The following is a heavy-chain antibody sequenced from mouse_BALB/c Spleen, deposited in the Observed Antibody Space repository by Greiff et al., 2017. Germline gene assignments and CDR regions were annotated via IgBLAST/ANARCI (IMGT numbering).Heavy chain of an antibody. Sequence: VKVVESGGGLVQPGGSLKLSCAASGFTFSSYTMSWVRQTPEKRLEWVAYISNGGGSTYYPDTVKGRFTISRDNAKNTLYLQMSSLKSEDTAMYYCARHGSSRYFDVWGAGTTVTVSS. CDR1: GFTFSSYT. D-gene: IGHD1-1*01. V-gene: IGHV5-12-2*01. CDR3: ARHGSSRYFDV. CDR2: ISNGGGST. J-gene: IGHJ1*01.